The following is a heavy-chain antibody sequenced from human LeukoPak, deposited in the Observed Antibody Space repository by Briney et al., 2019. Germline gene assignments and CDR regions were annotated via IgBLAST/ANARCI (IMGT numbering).Heavy chain of an antibody. Sequence: GGSLRLSCVVNGLTVSSNYMSWVRQAPGKGPEWVSGIYSDGSTYYADSVKGRLTISRDNSQNTLYLQMNSLGAEDTAVYDCARGGRLVGGLYYFDSWGQGTLVTVSS. CDR2: IYSDGST. CDR1: GLTVSSNY. D-gene: IGHD3-9*01. V-gene: IGHV3-53*01. J-gene: IGHJ4*02. CDR3: ARGGRLVGGLYYFDS.